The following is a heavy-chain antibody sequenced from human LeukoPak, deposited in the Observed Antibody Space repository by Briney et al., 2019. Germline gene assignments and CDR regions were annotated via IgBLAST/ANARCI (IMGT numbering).Heavy chain of an antibody. Sequence: SETLSLTCAVYGGSFSAYYWSWIRQPPGKGLEWIGEINHSGSTNYNPSLKSRVTISVDTSKNQFSLKLSSVTAADTAVYYCARGRQLVIKKADYYYYMDVWGKGTTVTISS. V-gene: IGHV4-34*01. CDR1: GGSFSAYY. CDR3: ARGRQLVIKKADYYYYMDV. J-gene: IGHJ6*03. D-gene: IGHD6-13*01. CDR2: INHSGST.